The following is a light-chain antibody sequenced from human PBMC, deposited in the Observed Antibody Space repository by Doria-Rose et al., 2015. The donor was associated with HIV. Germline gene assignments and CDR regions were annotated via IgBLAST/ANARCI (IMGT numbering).Light chain of an antibody. J-gene: IGKJ5*01. Sequence: TQSPSSVSASVGDRVTITCRASEAISSWLVWYQQKPGKAPKVLIYAASTLQSGVPSRFSGSGFGTDFTLTISNLQPEDFATYYCQQSNSFPITLGQGTRLEIK. CDR1: EAISSW. CDR3: QQSNSFPIT. CDR2: AAS. V-gene: IGKV1-12*01.